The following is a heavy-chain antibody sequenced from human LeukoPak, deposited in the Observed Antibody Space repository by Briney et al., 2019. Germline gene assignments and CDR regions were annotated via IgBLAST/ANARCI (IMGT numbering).Heavy chain of an antibody. CDR3: AKRSEFLEWLFLLDY. CDR2: ISGSGGST. V-gene: IGHV3-23*01. Sequence: GGSLRLSCAASGFTFSSYAMSWVRQAPGEGLEWVSAISGSGGSTYYADSVKGRFTISRDNSKNTLYLQMNSLRAEDTAVYYCAKRSEFLEWLFLLDYWGQGTLVTVSS. D-gene: IGHD3-3*01. CDR1: GFTFSSYA. J-gene: IGHJ4*02.